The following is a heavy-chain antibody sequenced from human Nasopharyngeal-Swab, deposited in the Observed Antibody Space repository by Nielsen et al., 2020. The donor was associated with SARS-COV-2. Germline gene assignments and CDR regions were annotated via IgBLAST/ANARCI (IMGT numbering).Heavy chain of an antibody. Sequence: GESLKISCAASGFTFSSYWMSWVRQAPGKGLEWVADIKQDGSEKYYLDSVKGRFTISRDNAKNSLYLQMNSLRAEDTALYYCAKNQVLIYDVFNLWGQGTMVTVSS. CDR1: GFTFSSYW. V-gene: IGHV3-7*03. D-gene: IGHD2-2*01. CDR2: IKQDGSEK. CDR3: AKNQVLIYDVFNL. J-gene: IGHJ3*01.